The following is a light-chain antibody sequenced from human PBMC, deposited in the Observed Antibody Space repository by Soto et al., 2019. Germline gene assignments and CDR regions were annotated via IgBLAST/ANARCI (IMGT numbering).Light chain of an antibody. J-gene: IGKJ2*01. CDR2: KAS. CDR1: QSISTW. CDR3: QQYDNYPYT. V-gene: IGKV1-5*03. Sequence: DIQMTQSPSTLSASVGDRVTITCRASQSISTWLAWYQQKPGKAPKILIYKASSLESGVPSRFSGSGSGTDFTLTISSLQPDDFATYYCQQYDNYPYTFGQGSTLEIK.